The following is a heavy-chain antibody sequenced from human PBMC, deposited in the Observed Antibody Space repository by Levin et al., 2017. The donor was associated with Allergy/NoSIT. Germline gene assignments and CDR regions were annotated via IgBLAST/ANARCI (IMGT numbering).Heavy chain of an antibody. Sequence: GESLKISCKTSGYTFTSTYINWVRQAPGQGLEWVGWISAYNGHTSYAQKIQGRVTLSIDTSTSTAYMELGSLKSDDTAVYYCARVWEFWSVKGGNDYWGQGTLVTVSS. D-gene: IGHD3-3*01. CDR1: GYTFTSTY. CDR3: ARVWEFWSVKGGNDY. CDR2: ISAYNGHT. J-gene: IGHJ4*02. V-gene: IGHV1-18*01.